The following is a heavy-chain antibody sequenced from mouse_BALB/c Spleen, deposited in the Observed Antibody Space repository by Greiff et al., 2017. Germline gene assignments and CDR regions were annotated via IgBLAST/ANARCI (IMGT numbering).Heavy chain of an antibody. CDR1: GFTFSSYT. D-gene: IGHD2-4*01. Sequence: EVKLVESGGGLVKPGGSLKLSCAASGFTFSSYTMSWVRQTPEKRLEWVATISSGGSYTYYPDSVKGRFTISRDNAKNTLYLQMSSLKSEDTAMYYCTRDYDYDRIYFDYWGQGTTLTVSS. CDR3: TRDYDYDRIYFDY. CDR2: ISSGGSYT. V-gene: IGHV5-6-4*01. J-gene: IGHJ2*01.